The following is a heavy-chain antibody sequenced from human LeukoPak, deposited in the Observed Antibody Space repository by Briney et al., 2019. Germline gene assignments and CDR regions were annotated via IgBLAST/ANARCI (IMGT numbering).Heavy chain of an antibody. D-gene: IGHD2-2*03. V-gene: IGHV4-39*07. Sequence: PSETLSLTCSVSGGSISNDYRGWIRQPQGKGLEWIGNIFYSGSTYYSPSLRSRVTISVDKSKDQFSLNLKSVTAADTAVYYCARNGFFSLDHWGQGTLVTVSS. CDR3: ARNGFFSLDH. CDR2: IFYSGST. J-gene: IGHJ4*02. CDR1: GGSISNDY.